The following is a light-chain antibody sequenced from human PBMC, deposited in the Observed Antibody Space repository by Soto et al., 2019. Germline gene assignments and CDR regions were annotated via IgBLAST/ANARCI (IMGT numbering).Light chain of an antibody. V-gene: IGKV3-20*01. J-gene: IGKJ1*01. CDR1: QSVPRSY. Sequence: IVLTQSPGTLSLSPGERATLSCRASQSVPRSYLAWYQQKPGQAPRLLIYGTSSRATGIPDRFSGSGSGTDYTLTISRLEPEDFAVFYCQQYGSSPEWTFGQGTKVDIK. CDR3: QQYGSSPEWT. CDR2: GTS.